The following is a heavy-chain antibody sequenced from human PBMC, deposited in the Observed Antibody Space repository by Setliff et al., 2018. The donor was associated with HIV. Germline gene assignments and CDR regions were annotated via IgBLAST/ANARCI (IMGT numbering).Heavy chain of an antibody. Sequence: SETLSLTCTVSGDSISCYYWTWIRQPAGRGLAWIGRIDSSGTTDYKPSLKGRVAISVDTSRNQFSLRVTSVTAADTAVYFCARDRHSSGLGSYGPWGPGILVTVSS. V-gene: IGHV4-4*07. CDR3: ARDRHSSGLGSYGP. D-gene: IGHD3-10*01. CDR1: GDSISCYY. J-gene: IGHJ5*02. CDR2: IDSSGTT.